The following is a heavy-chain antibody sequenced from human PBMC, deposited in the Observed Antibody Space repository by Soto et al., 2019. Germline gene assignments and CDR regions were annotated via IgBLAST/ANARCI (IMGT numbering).Heavy chain of an antibody. J-gene: IGHJ6*02. CDR2: INPNSGGT. CDR1: GYTFTGYY. Sequence: ASVKVSCKASGYTFTGYYMHWVRQAPGQGLEWMGWINPNSGGTNYAQKFQGRVTMTRDTSISTAYMELSRLRSDDTAVYYCASDDFWSGYYKDYYYYGMDVWGQGTTVTVS. CDR3: ASDDFWSGYYKDYYYYGMDV. V-gene: IGHV1-2*02. D-gene: IGHD3-3*01.